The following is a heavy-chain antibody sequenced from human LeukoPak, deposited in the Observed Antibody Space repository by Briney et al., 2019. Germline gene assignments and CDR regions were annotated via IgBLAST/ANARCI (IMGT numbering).Heavy chain of an antibody. CDR3: AKTRPMIVVVKGYFDY. Sequence: GGSLRLSCAASGFTFSSYAMSWVRQAPGKGLEWVSAISGSGGSTYCADSVKGRFTISRDNSKNTLYLQMNSLRAEDTAVYYCAKTRPMIVVVKGYFDYWGQGTLVTVSS. CDR2: ISGSGGST. CDR1: GFTFSSYA. J-gene: IGHJ4*02. D-gene: IGHD3-22*01. V-gene: IGHV3-23*01.